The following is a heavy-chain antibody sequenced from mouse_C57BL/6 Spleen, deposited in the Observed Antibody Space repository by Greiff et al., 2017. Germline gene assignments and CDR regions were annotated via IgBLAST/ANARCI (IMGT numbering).Heavy chain of an antibody. CDR2: ISDGGSYT. Sequence: EVKLVESGGGLVKPGGSLKLSCAASGFTFSSYAMSWVRQTPEKRLEWVATISDGGSYTYYPDNVKGRFTISRDNAKNNLYLQMSHLKSEDAAMYYCARALITTVVVDYWGQGTTLTVSS. V-gene: IGHV5-4*03. J-gene: IGHJ2*01. CDR3: ARALITTVVVDY. D-gene: IGHD1-1*01. CDR1: GFTFSSYA.